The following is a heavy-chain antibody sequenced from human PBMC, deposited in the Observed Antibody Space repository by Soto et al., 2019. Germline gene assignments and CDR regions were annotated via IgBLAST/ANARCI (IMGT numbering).Heavy chain of an antibody. CDR2: MWSEGGNK. D-gene: IGHD3-22*01. Sequence: PGGSLRLSCAASGFPFSSYGMHWVRQAPGKGLEWVAVMWSEGGNKHYADSVKGRLTISRDNSKNTLYLQMNSLRAEDTAVYYCARDPPDDSSGYFSLDYWGQGTLVTVSS. CDR3: ARDPPDDSSGYFSLDY. J-gene: IGHJ4*02. CDR1: GFPFSSYG. V-gene: IGHV3-33*01.